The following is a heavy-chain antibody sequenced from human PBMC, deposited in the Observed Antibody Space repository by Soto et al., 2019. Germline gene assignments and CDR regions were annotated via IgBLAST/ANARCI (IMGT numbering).Heavy chain of an antibody. Sequence: QVQLVESGGGVVQPGRSLRLSCAASGFTFSSYAMHWVRQAPSKGLEWVAVISYDGSNKYYADSVKGRFTISRDNSKNTLYLQMNSLRAEDTAVYYCARGAYSNYMGTPPTDYWGQGTLVTVSS. V-gene: IGHV3-30-3*01. CDR1: GFTFSSYA. J-gene: IGHJ4*02. CDR3: ARGAYSNYMGTPPTDY. D-gene: IGHD4-4*01. CDR2: ISYDGSNK.